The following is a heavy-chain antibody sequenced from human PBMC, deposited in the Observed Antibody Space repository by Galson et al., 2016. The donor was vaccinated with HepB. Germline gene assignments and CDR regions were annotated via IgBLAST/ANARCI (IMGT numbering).Heavy chain of an antibody. CDR1: GDSISSDKC. J-gene: IGHJ4*02. CDR2: ICPGGYT. D-gene: IGHD6-13*01. CDR3: AAAGGREGITPV. Sequence: SETLSLTCSVFGDSISSDKCWSWVRQSPGKGLEWIGEICPGGYTNYNPSLKSQVTTSVDKSKNQVSLRLRSVSAADTAMYYCAAAGGREGITPVWGQGTLVTVSS. V-gene: IGHV4-4*02.